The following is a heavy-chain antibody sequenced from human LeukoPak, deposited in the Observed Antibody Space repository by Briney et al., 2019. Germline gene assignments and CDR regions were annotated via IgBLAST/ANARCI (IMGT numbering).Heavy chain of an antibody. CDR1: GGSFSGYY. D-gene: IGHD3-3*01. Sequence: SEALSLTCAVYGGSFSGYYWSWIRQPPGKGLEWIGEINHSGSTNYNPSLKSRVTISVDTSKNQFSLKLSSVTAADTAVYYCARTSDFWSGYHDYWGQGTLVTVSS. CDR2: INHSGST. CDR3: ARTSDFWSGYHDY. V-gene: IGHV4-34*01. J-gene: IGHJ4*02.